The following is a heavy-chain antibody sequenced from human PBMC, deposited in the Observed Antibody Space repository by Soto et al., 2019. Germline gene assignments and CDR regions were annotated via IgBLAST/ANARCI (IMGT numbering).Heavy chain of an antibody. CDR1: GGSFNSADYY. CDR3: ARLGAYYQSLDP. Sequence: SETLSLTCTVSGGSFNSADYYWSWFRQPPGKGLEWIGYIYYSGSTYYTPSLKSRVVMSVDTSKNQFSLRLTSVTAADTAVYYCARLGAYYQSLDPWGPGTLVTVSS. V-gene: IGHV4-30-4*01. CDR2: IYYSGST. D-gene: IGHD2-21*01. J-gene: IGHJ5*02.